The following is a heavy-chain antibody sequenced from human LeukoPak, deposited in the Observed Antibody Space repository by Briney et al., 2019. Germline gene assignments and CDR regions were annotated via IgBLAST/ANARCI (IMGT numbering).Heavy chain of an antibody. D-gene: IGHD3-3*01. J-gene: IGHJ5*02. CDR2: MNHSGTT. Sequence: GSLRLSCAASGLTFSSYAMSWIRQPPGKGLEWIGEMNHSGTTNCNPSLKSRVTISVDTSKNQFSLKLNSVTAADTAVYYCARRGYDFWSGYFRPWGQGVLVTVSS. CDR3: ARRGYDFWSGYFRP. CDR1: GLTFSSYA. V-gene: IGHV4-34*01.